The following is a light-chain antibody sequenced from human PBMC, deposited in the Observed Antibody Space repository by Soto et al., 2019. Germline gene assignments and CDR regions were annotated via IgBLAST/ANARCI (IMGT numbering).Light chain of an antibody. Sequence: DIQMTQSPSSLSASVGDRVTITCRASQSISSYLNWYQQKPGKAPKLLIYAASSLQSGVQSRFSVSGSGTDFTPTISSLQSEDFATYYWHHSDSTFPPTFGGGTNVEIK. J-gene: IGKJ4*02. CDR2: AAS. CDR3: HHSDSTFPPT. CDR1: QSISSY. V-gene: IGKV1-39*01.